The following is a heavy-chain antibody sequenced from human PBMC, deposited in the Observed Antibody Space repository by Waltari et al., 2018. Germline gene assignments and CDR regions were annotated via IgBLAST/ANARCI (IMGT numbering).Heavy chain of an antibody. CDR2: IFHTGST. J-gene: IGHJ4*02. Sequence: QVQLLESGPGLVKPSETLSLTCTVSGGAIDTYYWSWIRQPPGKGLEWIAYIFHTGSTNYNPSLKSRVTSAVATSKNQFSLKLSSVTAADTAVYFCARVANSGYDDRGHFDFWGQGTLVTVSS. CDR1: GGAIDTYY. CDR3: ARVANSGYDDRGHFDF. D-gene: IGHD5-12*01. V-gene: IGHV4-59*01.